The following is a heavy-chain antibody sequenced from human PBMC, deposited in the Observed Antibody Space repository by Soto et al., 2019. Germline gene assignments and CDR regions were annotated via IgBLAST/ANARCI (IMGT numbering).Heavy chain of an antibody. J-gene: IGHJ6*02. Sequence: SGPTLVNPTHTLTLTCTFSGVSLSTSGMCVSWIRQPPGKALEWLALIDWNDDKYYSTSLKSRLTISRDTSKTQVVLTVTNMDPVDTATYYCARSSGYYYYYGVDVWGQGTSVTVSS. CDR3: ARSSGYYYYYGVDV. CDR1: GVSLSTSGMC. CDR2: IDWNDDK. V-gene: IGHV2-70*01. D-gene: IGHD6-19*01.